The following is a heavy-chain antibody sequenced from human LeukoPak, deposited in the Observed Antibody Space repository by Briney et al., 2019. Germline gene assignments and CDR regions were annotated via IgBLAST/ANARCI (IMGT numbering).Heavy chain of an antibody. CDR1: GYPFTTYA. D-gene: IGHD5-18*01. CDR3: ARTTGYSYGSVYFDY. V-gene: IGHV1-18*01. CDR2: ISPYSDNT. J-gene: IGHJ4*02. Sequence: ASVKVSCKASGYPFTTYAITWVRQAPGQGLEWVGWISPYSDNTQYAQKFQDRVTMTTDTSTSTAYMELRSLRSDDTAVYYCARTTGYSYGSVYFDYWGQGTLVTVSS.